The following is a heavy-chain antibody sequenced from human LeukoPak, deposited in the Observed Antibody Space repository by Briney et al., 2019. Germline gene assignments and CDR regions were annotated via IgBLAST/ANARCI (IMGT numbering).Heavy chain of an antibody. CDR2: ISYDGSNK. Sequence: GRSLRLSCAASGFTFSSYGMHWVHQAPGKGLEWVAVISYDGSNKYYADSVKGRFTISRDNSKNTLYLQMNSLRAEDTAVYYCTLWVLGYCSSTSCQDFDYWGQGTLVTVSS. CDR1: GFTFSSYG. CDR3: TLWVLGYCSSTSCQDFDY. D-gene: IGHD2-2*01. J-gene: IGHJ4*02. V-gene: IGHV3-30*03.